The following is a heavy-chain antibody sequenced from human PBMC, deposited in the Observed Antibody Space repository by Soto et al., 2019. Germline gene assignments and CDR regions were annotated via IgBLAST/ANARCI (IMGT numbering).Heavy chain of an antibody. CDR1: GYTFTGYY. D-gene: IGHD2-2*01. Sequence: GASVKVSCKVSGYTFTGYYMHWVRQAPGQGLEWMGWINPNSGGTNYAQKFQGWVTMTRDASVSTAYMELSRLRSDDTAVYYCARDFGSDCSSTSCYQDYYYGMDVWGQGTTVTVSS. CDR2: INPNSGGT. CDR3: ARDFGSDCSSTSCYQDYYYGMDV. V-gene: IGHV1-2*04. J-gene: IGHJ6*02.